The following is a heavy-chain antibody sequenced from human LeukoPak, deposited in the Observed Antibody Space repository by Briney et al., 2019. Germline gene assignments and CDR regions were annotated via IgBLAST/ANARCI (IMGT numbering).Heavy chain of an antibody. Sequence: GVSLRLSCAASGFTFSSYSMNWVRQAPGKGLEWVSSISSSSSYIYYADSVKGRFTISRDNAKNSLYLQMNSLRAEDTAVYYCAKVMVAGNIRVGYYFDYWGRGTLVTVSS. D-gene: IGHD6-19*01. CDR1: GFTFSSYS. J-gene: IGHJ4*02. V-gene: IGHV3-21*01. CDR3: AKVMVAGNIRVGYYFDY. CDR2: ISSSSSYI.